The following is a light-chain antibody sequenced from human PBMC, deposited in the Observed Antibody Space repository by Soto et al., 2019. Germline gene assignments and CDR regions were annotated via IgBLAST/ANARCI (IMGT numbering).Light chain of an antibody. CDR2: LNSDGSH. CDR3: QTWGTGPTYV. V-gene: IGLV4-69*01. J-gene: IGLJ1*01. Sequence: QSVLTQSPSASASLGASVKLTCTLSSGHSSYAIAWHQQQPEKGPRYLMKLNSDGSHSKGDGIPARFSGSSSGAERYLTISSLQSEDEADYYCQTWGTGPTYVFGTGTKLTVL. CDR1: SGHSSYA.